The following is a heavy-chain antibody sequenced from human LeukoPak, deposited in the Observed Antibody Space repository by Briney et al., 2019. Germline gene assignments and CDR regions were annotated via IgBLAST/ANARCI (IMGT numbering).Heavy chain of an antibody. D-gene: IGHD2-15*01. V-gene: IGHV3-7*01. CDR2: INQDGSEK. Sequence: GWSLTLSCAASGFTFSRYWMIWVRQSPGKGLEWVANINQDGSEKYYGDSVTGRFTISRDNAENSLFLQMNSLRADDTGVYYCARAREAPANVFPDHWGQGVVVTVSS. CDR1: GFTFSRYW. CDR3: ARAREAPANVFPDH. J-gene: IGHJ4*02.